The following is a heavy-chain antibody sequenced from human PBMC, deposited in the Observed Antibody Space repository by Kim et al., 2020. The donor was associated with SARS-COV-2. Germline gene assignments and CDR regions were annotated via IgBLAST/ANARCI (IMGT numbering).Heavy chain of an antibody. Sequence: GESLKISCKGSGYSFTSYWISWVRQMPGKGLEWMGRIDPSDSYTNYSPSFQGHVTISADKSISNAYLQWSSLKASDTAMYYCASPLSSGYLDYGMDVWGQGTTVTVSS. CDR2: IDPSDSYT. CDR3: ASPLSSGYLDYGMDV. CDR1: GYSFTSYW. D-gene: IGHD3-22*01. V-gene: IGHV5-10-1*01. J-gene: IGHJ6*02.